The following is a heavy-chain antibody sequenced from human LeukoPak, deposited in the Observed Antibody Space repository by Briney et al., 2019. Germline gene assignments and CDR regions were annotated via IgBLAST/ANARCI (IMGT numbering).Heavy chain of an antibody. Sequence: PGGSLRLSCTGSAFTFSSYAMSWVRQAPGKGLEWVSAISGSGGSTYYADSVKGRFTISRDNSKNTLYLQMNSLRAEDTAVYYCAKYWRRAGREHYDGYWFDPWGQGTLVTVSS. CDR2: ISGSGGST. CDR3: AKYWRRAGREHYDGYWFDP. J-gene: IGHJ5*02. CDR1: AFTFSSYA. D-gene: IGHD3-22*01. V-gene: IGHV3-23*01.